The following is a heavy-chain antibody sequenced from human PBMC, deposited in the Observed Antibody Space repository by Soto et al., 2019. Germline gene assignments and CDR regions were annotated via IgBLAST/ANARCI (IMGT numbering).Heavy chain of an antibody. CDR3: ARYSVPTAQGSYNGMDV. Sequence: PGGSLRLSCAASGFIFSSYSMNWVRQAPGKGLEWVSSISSSSSYIYYADSVKGRFTISRDNAKNSLYLQMNSLRAEDTAVFYCARYSVPTAQGSYNGMDVWGQGTKVTVSS. D-gene: IGHD2-2*01. CDR2: ISSSSSYI. CDR1: GFIFSSYS. V-gene: IGHV3-21*01. J-gene: IGHJ6*02.